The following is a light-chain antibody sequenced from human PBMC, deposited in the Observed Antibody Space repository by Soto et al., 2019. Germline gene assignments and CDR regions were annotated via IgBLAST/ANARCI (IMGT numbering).Light chain of an antibody. CDR3: MQALQPPLS. Sequence: DLVMTQSPLSLSVTPGEPASISCWSSQSLLHSNGNKYLDWYVQKPGQSPQLLIHLASNRASGVPDRFSGTRSGTYFTLKISRMEAGDVGVYYCMQALQPPLSFGGRTRLEIK. J-gene: IGKJ4*01. V-gene: IGKV2-28*01. CDR1: QSLLHSNGNKY. CDR2: LAS.